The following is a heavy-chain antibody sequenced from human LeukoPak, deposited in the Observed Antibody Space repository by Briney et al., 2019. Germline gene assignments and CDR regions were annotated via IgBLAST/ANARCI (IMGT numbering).Heavy chain of an antibody. Sequence: SQTLSLTCTVSGGSISSGGYYWSWIRQPPGKGLEWIGYIYYSGSTNYNPSLKSRVTISVDTSKNQFSLKLSSVTAADTAVYYCAIDFGDYHNNWFDPWGQGTLVTVSS. J-gene: IGHJ5*02. D-gene: IGHD4-17*01. CDR2: IYYSGST. V-gene: IGHV4-61*08. CDR1: GGSISSGGYY. CDR3: AIDFGDYHNNWFDP.